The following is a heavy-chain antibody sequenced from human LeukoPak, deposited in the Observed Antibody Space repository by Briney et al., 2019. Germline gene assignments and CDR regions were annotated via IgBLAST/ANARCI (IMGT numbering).Heavy chain of an antibody. D-gene: IGHD6-13*01. Sequence: GGSLRLSCAASGFTFSSYAMHWVRQAPGKGLEWVAVISYDGSNKYYADSVKGRFTISRDNSKNTLYLQMNSLRAEDTAVYYCARDSLYSSSYFDYWGQGTLVTVSS. CDR2: ISYDGSNK. CDR1: GFTFSSYA. V-gene: IGHV3-30*04. J-gene: IGHJ4*02. CDR3: ARDSLYSSSYFDY.